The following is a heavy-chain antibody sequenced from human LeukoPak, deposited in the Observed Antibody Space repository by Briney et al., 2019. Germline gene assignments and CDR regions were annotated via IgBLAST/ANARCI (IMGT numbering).Heavy chain of an antibody. V-gene: IGHV4-59*01. CDR1: GGSISSYY. CDR3: ARDESPGEYFQH. CDR2: IYYSGST. Sequence: SETLSLTCTVSGGSISSYYWSRIRQPPGKGLEWIGYIYYSGSTNYNPSLRSRVTISVDTSKNQFSLKLSSVTAADTAVYYCARDESPGEYFQHWGQGTLVTVSS. J-gene: IGHJ1*01.